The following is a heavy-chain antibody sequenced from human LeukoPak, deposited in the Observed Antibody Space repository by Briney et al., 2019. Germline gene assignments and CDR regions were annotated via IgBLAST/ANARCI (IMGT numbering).Heavy chain of an antibody. J-gene: IGHJ6*03. CDR2: IKHDASEK. Sequence: GGSLRLSCAASGFTFNSYWMAWVRQTPGKGLEWVANIKHDASEKYYVDSVKGRFTISRDNAQNSFYLQMNSLRAEDTAVYYCTREAVTLYMDVWGKGTTVTVSS. CDR3: TREAVTLYMDV. V-gene: IGHV3-7*03. D-gene: IGHD4-11*01. CDR1: GFTFNSYW.